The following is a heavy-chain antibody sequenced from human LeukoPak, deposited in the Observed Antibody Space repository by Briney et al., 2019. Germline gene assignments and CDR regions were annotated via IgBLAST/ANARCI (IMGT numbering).Heavy chain of an antibody. CDR3: ARTQAVGYCSSTSCPYFDY. J-gene: IGHJ4*02. CDR2: ISYDGGTK. Sequence: GTSLRLSCAASGFSFSDYTMHWVRQAPGKGLEWAAVISYDGGTKYYADSVKGRFTISRDNSKSTLYLQMNSLRPEDTAVYYCARTQAVGYCSSTSCPYFDYWGQGTLVTVSS. CDR1: GFSFSDYT. D-gene: IGHD2-2*01. V-gene: IGHV3-30-3*01.